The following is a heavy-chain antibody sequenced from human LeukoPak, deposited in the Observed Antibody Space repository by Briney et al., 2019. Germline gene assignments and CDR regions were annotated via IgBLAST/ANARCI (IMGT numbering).Heavy chain of an antibody. J-gene: IGHJ5*02. CDR2: TYYRSKWYN. CDR1: GDSVSSNSAA. V-gene: IGHV6-1*01. Sequence: SQTLSLTCAISGDSVSSNSAAWNWIRRSPSRGLEWLGRTYYRSKWYNDYAVSVKGRITINPDTSKNQFSLQLNSVTPEDTAVYYCARGEGNWFDPWGQGTLVTVSS. CDR3: ARGEGNWFDP.